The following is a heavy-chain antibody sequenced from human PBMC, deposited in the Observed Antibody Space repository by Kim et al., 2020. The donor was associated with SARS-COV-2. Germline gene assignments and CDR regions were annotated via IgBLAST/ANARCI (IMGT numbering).Heavy chain of an antibody. CDR3: ARDWSPAIGIDAFDI. J-gene: IGHJ3*02. D-gene: IGHD3-16*02. CDR2: IYSGGST. Sequence: GGSLRLSCAASGFTVSSNYMSWVRQAPGKGLEWVSVIYSGGSTYYADSVKGRFTISRDNYKNTLYLQMNSLRAEDTAVYYCARDWSPAIGIDAFDIWGQGTMVTVSS. CDR1: GFTVSSNY. V-gene: IGHV3-66*01.